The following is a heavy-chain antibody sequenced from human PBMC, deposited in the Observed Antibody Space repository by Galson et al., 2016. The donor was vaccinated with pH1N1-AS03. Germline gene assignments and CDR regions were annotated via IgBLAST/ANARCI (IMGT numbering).Heavy chain of an antibody. CDR2: ISTDYVKT. CDR3: ARSDSFDI. CDR1: GYTFTRSS. J-gene: IGHJ3*02. Sequence: SVKVSCKASGYTFTRSSVHWLRQAPGQRLEWLGWISTDYVKTAYSQKFQGRVTITKDTSASTAYMELISLQSEDTAVYYCARSDSFDIWGQGTMVTVSS. D-gene: IGHD1-14*01. V-gene: IGHV1-3*04.